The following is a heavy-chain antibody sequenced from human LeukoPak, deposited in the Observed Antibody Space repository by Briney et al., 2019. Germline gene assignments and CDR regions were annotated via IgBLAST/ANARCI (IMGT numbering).Heavy chain of an antibody. J-gene: IGHJ4*02. CDR2: ISSSRSYT. V-gene: IGHV3-21*05. Sequence: GGSLRLSCAASGFIFRNYGINWVRQAPGKGLEWVSYISSSRSYTNYADSVKGRFTISRDNAKNSLYLQMNSLRAEDTAVYYCARASGYSVYEDYWGQGTLVTVSS. CDR1: GFIFRNYG. CDR3: ARASGYSVYEDY. D-gene: IGHD5/OR15-5a*01.